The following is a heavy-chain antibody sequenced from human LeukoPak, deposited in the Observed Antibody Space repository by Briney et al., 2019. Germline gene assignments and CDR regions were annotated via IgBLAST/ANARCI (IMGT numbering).Heavy chain of an antibody. CDR3: ARWRLGYCSSTSCAAGPDDY. D-gene: IGHD2-2*01. J-gene: IGHJ4*02. V-gene: IGHV3-21*01. CDR2: ISSSSSYI. Sequence: GGSLRLSCAASGFTFSSYSMNWVRQAPGKGLEWVSSISSSSSYIYYADSVKGRFTISRDNAKNSLYLQMNSLRAEDTAVYYCARWRLGYCSSTSCAAGPDDYWGQGTLVTVSS. CDR1: GFTFSSYS.